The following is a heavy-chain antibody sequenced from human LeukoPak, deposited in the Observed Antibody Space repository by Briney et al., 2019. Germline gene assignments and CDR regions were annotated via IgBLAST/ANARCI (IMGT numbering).Heavy chain of an antibody. CDR3: ARGQAGATTLFDY. V-gene: IGHV4-59*01. D-gene: IGHD1-26*01. Sequence: SETLSLTCTVSGGSISSDYCNWIRQPPGKGLEWIGYIFYSGSTNYNPSLKSRVTISVDRSKNQFSLKQSSVTAADTAVYYCARGQAGATTLFDYWGQGTLVTVSS. CDR2: IFYSGST. J-gene: IGHJ4*02. CDR1: GGSISSDY.